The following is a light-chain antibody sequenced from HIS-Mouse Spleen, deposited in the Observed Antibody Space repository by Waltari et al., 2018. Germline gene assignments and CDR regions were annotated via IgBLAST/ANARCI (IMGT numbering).Light chain of an antibody. Sequence: QSALTQPASVSGSPGQSITISCTGTSSDVGSYNLVPCYQQHPGKAPKLMIYEGSKRPSGVSNRFSGSKSGNTASLTISGLQAEDEADYYCCSYAGSSTFYVFGTGTKVTVL. CDR2: EGS. V-gene: IGLV2-23*01. J-gene: IGLJ1*01. CDR1: SSDVGSYNL. CDR3: CSYAGSSTFYV.